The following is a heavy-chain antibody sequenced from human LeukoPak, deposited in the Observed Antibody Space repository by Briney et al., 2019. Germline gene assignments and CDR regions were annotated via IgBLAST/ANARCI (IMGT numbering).Heavy chain of an antibody. J-gene: IGHJ5*02. V-gene: IGHV1-24*01. CDR1: GYTLTELS. Sequence: ASVKVSCKVSGYTLTELSMHWVRQAPGKGLEWMGGFDPEDGETMYAQKFQGRVTMTEDTSTDTAYMELSSLRSEDTAVYYCATVGHIAAAVGWFDPWGQGTLVTVSS. CDR2: FDPEDGET. CDR3: ATVGHIAAAVGWFDP. D-gene: IGHD6-13*01.